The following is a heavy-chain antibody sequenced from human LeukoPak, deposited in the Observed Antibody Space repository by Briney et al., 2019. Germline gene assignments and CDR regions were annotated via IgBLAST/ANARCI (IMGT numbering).Heavy chain of an antibody. V-gene: IGHV3-23*01. CDR2: ISGSGGRT. Sequence: GGSLRLPCAASGFTFSSYAMSWVRQAPRKGLEWVSGISGSGGRTYYADSVKGRFTISRDNSKNTLNLQMNSLRAEDTAVYYCAKGPYYYDSSGYSRRWFDPWGQGTLVTVSS. D-gene: IGHD3-22*01. CDR3: AKGPYYYDSSGYSRRWFDP. J-gene: IGHJ5*02. CDR1: GFTFSSYA.